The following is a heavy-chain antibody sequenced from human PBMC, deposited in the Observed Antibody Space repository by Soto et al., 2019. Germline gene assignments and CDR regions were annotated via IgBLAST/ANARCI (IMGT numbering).Heavy chain of an antibody. CDR2: MNSDGSTT. CDR3: ARDKSFITRTPPDLYYYYYMDV. CDR1: GVTFSSYW. Sequence: GGSMRLPCAAAGVTFSSYWRHWVSKDTGKGLVWVSRMNSDGSTTSNEDSVKGRFTISRDNAQNTLYLQMNSLSAEDTAVYYCARDKSFITRTPPDLYYYYYMDVWGKGPTVTVSS. J-gene: IGHJ6*03. D-gene: IGHD3-10*01. V-gene: IGHV3-74*01.